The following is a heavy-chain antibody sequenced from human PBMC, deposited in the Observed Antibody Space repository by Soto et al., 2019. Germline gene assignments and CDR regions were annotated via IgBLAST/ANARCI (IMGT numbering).Heavy chain of an antibody. D-gene: IGHD3-9*01. CDR1: GGSISSSHW. J-gene: IGHJ3*01. V-gene: IGHV4-4*02. Sequence: QVQLQASGPGLVKPSGTLSLTCAVSGGSISSSHWWTWVRQSPGKGLASIGAISHGGTSNSNPSLKGRVTRSVDKAKNHLSLTLTSVTAADTAVYYCARVVRTIPRGASDAWGQGTLVIVSS. CDR2: ISHGGTS. CDR3: ARVVRTIPRGASDA.